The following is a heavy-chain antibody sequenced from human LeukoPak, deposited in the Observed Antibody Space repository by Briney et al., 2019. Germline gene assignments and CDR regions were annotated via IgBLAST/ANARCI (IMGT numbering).Heavy chain of an antibody. CDR1: GGSISSGGYC. V-gene: IGHV4-30-2*01. Sequence: SQTLSLTCAVSGGSISSGGYCWRWIRQPPGKGLEWIVYNYHSVITYNNPSRKSRVTISVDRSKNQFSLKLSSVTAADTAVYYCARGGPITMVRGVIINQNWFGPWGQGTLVTVSS. D-gene: IGHD3-10*01. CDR2: NYHSVIT. CDR3: ARGGPITMVRGVIINQNWFGP. J-gene: IGHJ5*02.